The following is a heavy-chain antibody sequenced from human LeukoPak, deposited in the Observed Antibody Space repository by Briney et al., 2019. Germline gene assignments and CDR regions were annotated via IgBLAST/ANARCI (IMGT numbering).Heavy chain of an antibody. J-gene: IGHJ4*02. D-gene: IGHD3-10*01. CDR3: ARMSSGSYLFDY. CDR1: GFAFSSYS. Sequence: GGSLRLSCAASGFAFSSYSMNWVRQAPGKRLEWLSYSSSGSSTIYYADSVKGRFTISKDNAKNSLYLQMNSLRAEDTAVYYCARMSSGSYLFDYWGQGTLVTVSS. CDR2: SSSGSSTI. V-gene: IGHV3-48*01.